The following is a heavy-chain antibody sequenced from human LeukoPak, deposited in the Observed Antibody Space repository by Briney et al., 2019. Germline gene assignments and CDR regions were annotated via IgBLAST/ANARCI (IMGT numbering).Heavy chain of an antibody. Sequence: PSETLSLTCIVSGYSISSGYYWDWIRQPPGKGLEWIGSIYHSGTTYYNPSLQSQVTISVDTSKNQFSLKLSSVTAADTAVYYCARRDYGYYFDYWGQGTLVTVSS. J-gene: IGHJ4*02. CDR1: GYSISSGYY. D-gene: IGHD3-16*01. CDR2: IYHSGTT. V-gene: IGHV4-38-2*02. CDR3: ARRDYGYYFDY.